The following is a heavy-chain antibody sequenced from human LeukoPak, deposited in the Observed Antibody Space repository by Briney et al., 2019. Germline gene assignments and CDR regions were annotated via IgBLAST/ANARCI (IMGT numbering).Heavy chain of an antibody. Sequence: SETLSLTCTVSGGSISSYYWSWIRQPPGKGLEWIGYIYYSGSTNYNPSLKSRVTISVDTSKNQFSLKLSSVTAADTAVYYCAREGVGYCSSTSCPGGIDYWGQGTLVTVSS. V-gene: IGHV4-59*01. CDR2: IYYSGST. J-gene: IGHJ4*02. CDR1: GGSISSYY. CDR3: AREGVGYCSSTSCPGGIDY. D-gene: IGHD2-2*01.